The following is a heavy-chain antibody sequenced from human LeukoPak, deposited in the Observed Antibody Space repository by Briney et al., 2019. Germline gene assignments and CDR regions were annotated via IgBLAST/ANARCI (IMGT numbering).Heavy chain of an antibody. CDR1: GFTFSSYA. J-gene: IGHJ4*02. Sequence: SLRLSCXASGFTFSSYAMHWVRQAPGKGLEWVAVISYDGSNKYYADSVKGRFTISRDNSKNTLYLQMNSLRAEDTAVYYCARKYYDYVWGSYHPYFDYWGQGTLVTVSS. V-gene: IGHV3-30-3*01. CDR2: ISYDGSNK. CDR3: ARKYYDYVWGSYHPYFDY. D-gene: IGHD3-16*02.